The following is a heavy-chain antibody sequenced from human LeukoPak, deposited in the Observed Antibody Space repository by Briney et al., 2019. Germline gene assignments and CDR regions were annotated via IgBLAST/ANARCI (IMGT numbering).Heavy chain of an antibody. Sequence: ASVKVSCKSSAYTFTGYYMHWLRQAPGQGLEWMGWINPNSGGTNYAQKFQGRVTITRDTSITTAYMELSRLSSDDTAVYYCARHPGKVTNDWYFDLWGRGTLVTVSS. D-gene: IGHD4-23*01. J-gene: IGHJ2*01. CDR2: INPNSGGT. CDR1: AYTFTGYY. V-gene: IGHV1-2*02. CDR3: ARHPGKVTNDWYFDL.